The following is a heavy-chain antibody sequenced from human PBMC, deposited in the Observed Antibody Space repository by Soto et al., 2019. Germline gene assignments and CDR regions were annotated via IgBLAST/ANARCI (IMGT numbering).Heavy chain of an antibody. V-gene: IGHV3-53*04. CDR2: IYSGGNT. CDR3: ARENDYGSGSLDY. CDR1: GFTVSSNF. D-gene: IGHD3-10*01. J-gene: IGHJ4*02. Sequence: EVQLVESGGGLVQPGGSLRLSCAASGFTVSSNFMNWVRQAPGKGLEWFSVIYSGGNTYYADSVKVRFTISRHNSKNTLLPQITSMRVEDSAVYYCARENDYGSGSLDYWGQGTLVIVSS.